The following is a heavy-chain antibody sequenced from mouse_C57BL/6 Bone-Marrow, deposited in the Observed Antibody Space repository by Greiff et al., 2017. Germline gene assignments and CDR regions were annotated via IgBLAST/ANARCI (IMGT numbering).Heavy chain of an antibody. Sequence: VQVVESGAELARPGASVKLSCKASGYTFTSYGISWVKQRTGQGLEWIGEIYPRSGNTYYNEKFKGKATLTADKSSSTAYMELRSLTSEDSAVYYCARGGFYYDYDWGQGTTLTVSS. CDR1: GYTFTSYG. CDR3: ARGGFYYDYD. CDR2: IYPRSGNT. V-gene: IGHV1-81*01. J-gene: IGHJ2*01. D-gene: IGHD2-4*01.